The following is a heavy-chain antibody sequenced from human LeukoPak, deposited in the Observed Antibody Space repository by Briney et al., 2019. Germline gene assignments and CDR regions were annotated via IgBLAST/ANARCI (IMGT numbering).Heavy chain of an antibody. Sequence: PSETLSLTCAVSGGSISSGGYSWSWIRQPPGKGLEWIGYMYHSGSTYYNPSLKSRVTISVDRSKNQFTLKLSSVTAADTAVYYCARAPFGYSSSWYSGMDVWGKGTTVTVSS. CDR2: MYHSGST. D-gene: IGHD6-13*01. V-gene: IGHV4-30-2*01. CDR3: ARAPFGYSSSWYSGMDV. CDR1: GGSISSGGYS. J-gene: IGHJ6*04.